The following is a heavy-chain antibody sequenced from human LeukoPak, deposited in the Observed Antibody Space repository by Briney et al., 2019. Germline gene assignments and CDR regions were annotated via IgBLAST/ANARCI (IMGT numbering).Heavy chain of an antibody. J-gene: IGHJ6*02. CDR2: IKSRAYGEGA. CDR1: GPIFSDAW. CDR3: TTEISWYYYNGMDV. Sequence: GGSLRLSCAPSGPIFSDAWMRWARHAPGKGREWVGRIKSRAYGEGAEYAAPVKGRFTISRDDSKNTVYLQMNSLKTEDTALYYCTTEISWYYYNGMDVWGQGTTVTVSS. D-gene: IGHD3-16*01. V-gene: IGHV3-15*01.